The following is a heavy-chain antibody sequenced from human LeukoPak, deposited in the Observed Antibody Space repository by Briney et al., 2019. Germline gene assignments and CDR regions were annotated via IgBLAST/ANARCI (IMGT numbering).Heavy chain of an antibody. J-gene: IGHJ4*02. CDR1: GLTFDDYA. V-gene: IGHV3-9*01. Sequence: GGSLRLSCAASGLTFDDYAMHWVRQAPGKGLEWVSGISWNSGHIGYADSVKGRFTISRDNAKNSLYLQMNSLRAEDTALYYCASGGIYYGAAFDFWGQGSLVTVS. CDR2: ISWNSGHI. CDR3: ASGGIYYGAAFDF. D-gene: IGHD1-26*01.